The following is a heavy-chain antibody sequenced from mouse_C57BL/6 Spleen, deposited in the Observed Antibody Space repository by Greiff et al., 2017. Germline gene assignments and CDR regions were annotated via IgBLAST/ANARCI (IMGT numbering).Heavy chain of an antibody. CDR3: ARLLLRAYYFDY. V-gene: IGHV5-9*01. Sequence: EVMLVESGGGLVKPGGSLKLSCAASGFTFSSYTMSWVRQTPEKRLEWVATISGGGGNTYYPDDVKGRFTISRDNAKNTLYMQMSSLRSEDTALYYCARLLLRAYYFDYWGQGTTLTVSS. D-gene: IGHD1-1*01. J-gene: IGHJ2*01. CDR1: GFTFSSYT. CDR2: ISGGGGNT.